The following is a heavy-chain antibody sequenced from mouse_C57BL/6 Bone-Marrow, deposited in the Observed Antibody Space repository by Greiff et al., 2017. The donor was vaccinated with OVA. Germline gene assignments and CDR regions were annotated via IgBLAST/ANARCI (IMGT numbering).Heavy chain of an antibody. Sequence: QVQLKESGAELVRPGASVTLSCKASGYTFTDYEMHWVKQTPVHGLEWIGAIDPETGGTAYNQKFKGKAILTADKSSSTAYMELRSLTSEDSAVYYCTRLITTVVADYWGQGTTLTVSS. J-gene: IGHJ2*01. V-gene: IGHV1-15*01. CDR3: TRLITTVVADY. CDR2: IDPETGGT. D-gene: IGHD1-1*01. CDR1: GYTFTDYE.